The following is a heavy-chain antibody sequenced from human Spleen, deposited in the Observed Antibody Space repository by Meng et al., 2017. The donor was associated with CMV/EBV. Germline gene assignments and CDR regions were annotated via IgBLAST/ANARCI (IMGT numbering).Heavy chain of an antibody. D-gene: IGHD3-9*01. V-gene: IGHV3-11*01. CDR1: GGSFSGYY. CDR3: VRDTDWGLFDS. Sequence: LSLTCAVYGGSFSGYYWSWIRQPPGKGLEWVSYISSSSSTIYYADSVKGRFTISRDNAKNSLYLQMNSLRDEDTAVYYCVRDTDWGLFDSWGQGTLVTVSS. CDR2: ISSSSSTI. J-gene: IGHJ4*02.